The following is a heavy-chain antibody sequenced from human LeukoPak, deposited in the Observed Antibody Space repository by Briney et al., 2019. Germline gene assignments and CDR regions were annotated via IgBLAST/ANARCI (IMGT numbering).Heavy chain of an antibody. CDR3: ARDLSFVGGDGDYSVCEASDS. D-gene: IGHD3-16*01. J-gene: IGHJ3*01. Sequence: SETLSLTCSVSGDSLSSYFWSWLRQPAGKGLEWLGRIHSSGITNYNPSLKSRLTLSVDTSKNQPSLNLNSVTAADTAVYYCARDLSFVGGDGDYSVCEASDSRGPGTKVIVSS. CDR2: IHSSGIT. CDR1: GDSLSSYF. V-gene: IGHV4-4*07.